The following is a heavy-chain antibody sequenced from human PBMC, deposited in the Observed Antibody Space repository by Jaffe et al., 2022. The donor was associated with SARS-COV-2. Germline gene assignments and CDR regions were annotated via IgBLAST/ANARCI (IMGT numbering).Heavy chain of an antibody. J-gene: IGHJ6*02. CDR2: ISGSGGST. CDR1: GFTFSSYA. CDR3: AKDSKTGYGGRDGMDV. D-gene: IGHD5-12*01. V-gene: IGHV3-23*01. Sequence: EVQLLESGGGLVQPGGSLRLSCAASGFTFSSYAMSWVRQAPGKGLEWVSAISGSGGSTYYADSVKGRFTISRDNSKNTLYLQMNSLRAEDTAVYYCAKDSKTGYGGRDGMDVWGQGTTVTVSS.